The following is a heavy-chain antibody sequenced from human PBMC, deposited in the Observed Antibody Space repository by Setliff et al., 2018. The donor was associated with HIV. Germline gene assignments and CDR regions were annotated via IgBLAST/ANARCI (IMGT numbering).Heavy chain of an antibody. Sequence: GGSLRLSCAASGFTFSTNAMNWVRQAPGKGLEWVSGISAGGGSTYYADSVKGRFTISRDNSKNTLFLQMNSLGSEDTAVYYCAKEDQRVTSVDYWGQGTPVTVSS. CDR3: AKEDQRVTSVDY. D-gene: IGHD2-2*01. J-gene: IGHJ4*02. V-gene: IGHV3-23*01. CDR2: ISAGGGST. CDR1: GFTFSTNA.